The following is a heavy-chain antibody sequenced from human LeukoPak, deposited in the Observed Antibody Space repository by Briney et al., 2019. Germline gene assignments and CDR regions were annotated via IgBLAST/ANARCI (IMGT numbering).Heavy chain of an antibody. J-gene: IGHJ4*02. CDR2: ISAYNGNT. V-gene: IGHV1-18*01. D-gene: IGHD3-22*01. CDR1: GYTFTSYG. Sequence: ASVKVSCKASGYTFTSYGISWVRQAPGQGLEWMGWISAYNGNTNYAQKLQGRVTMTTDTSTSTAYMELRSLRSDDTAVYYCARASYSYDINGWVPFDYWGQGTLVTVSS. CDR3: ARASYSYDINGWVPFDY.